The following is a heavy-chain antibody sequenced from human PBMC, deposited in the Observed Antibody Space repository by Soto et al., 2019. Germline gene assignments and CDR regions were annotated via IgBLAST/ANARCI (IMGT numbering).Heavy chain of an antibody. CDR1: GFTLSSYC. J-gene: IGHJ4*02. V-gene: IGHV3-74*01. CDR3: ARDHYPYYYDSSGYSDYFDS. D-gene: IGHD3-22*01. CDR2: IKSDENSA. Sequence: PGGSLRLSCAASGFTLSSYCIHWVRQAPGNGLVWVSRIKSDENSASYADSVKGRFTISRDNAKNTLYLQMNSLRAEDTAVYYCARDHYPYYYDSSGYSDYFDSWGQGTLVTVSS.